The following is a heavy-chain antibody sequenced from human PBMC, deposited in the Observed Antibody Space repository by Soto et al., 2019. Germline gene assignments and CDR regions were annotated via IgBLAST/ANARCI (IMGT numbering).Heavy chain of an antibody. V-gene: IGHV4-4*02. CDR3: ARVFTMKRPPHFDY. D-gene: IGHD3-22*01. CDR2: IYHSGST. J-gene: IGHJ4*02. CDR1: SGSIDNVYW. Sequence: SSVTLSLTCAVSSGSIDNVYWWRWVRQPPGKGLEWIGEIYHSGSTNYNPSLKSRVTISVDKSKNQFSLKLSSVTAADTAVYYCARVFTMKRPPHFDYWGQGTLVTVSS.